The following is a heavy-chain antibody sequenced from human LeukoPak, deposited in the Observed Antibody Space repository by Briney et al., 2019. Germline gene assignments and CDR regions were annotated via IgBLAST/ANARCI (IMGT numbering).Heavy chain of an antibody. CDR1: GFTFSDCY. CDR2: ISSGGGTI. V-gene: IGHV3-11*01. J-gene: IGHJ4*02. D-gene: IGHD1-7*01. Sequence: GGSLRLSCAASGFTFSDCYMSWIRQAPGERLEWVSYISSGGGTIYYADSVKGRFTISRDNAKNSLYLQMDSLRAEDTAVYYCAREGDWNYVFDYWGQGTQVTVSS. CDR3: AREGDWNYVFDY.